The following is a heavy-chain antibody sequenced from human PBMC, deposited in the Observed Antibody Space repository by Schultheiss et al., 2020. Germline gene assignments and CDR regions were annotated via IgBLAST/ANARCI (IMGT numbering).Heavy chain of an antibody. CDR1: GFTFSSYA. D-gene: IGHD4-11*01. V-gene: IGHV3-30*03. J-gene: IGHJ4*02. Sequence: GGSLRLSCVASGFTFSSYAMSWVRQAPGKGLEWVAVISYDGSNKYYADSVKGRFTISRDNSKNTLYLQMNSLKTEDTAVYYCTTITVTSTHSDYWGQGTLVTVSS. CDR2: ISYDGSNK. CDR3: TTITVTSTHSDY.